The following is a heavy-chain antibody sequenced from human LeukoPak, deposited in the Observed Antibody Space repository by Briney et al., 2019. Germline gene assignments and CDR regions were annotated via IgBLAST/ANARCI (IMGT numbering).Heavy chain of an antibody. CDR2: MNPNSCNT. CDR1: GYTFTSYD. D-gene: IGHD6-13*01. CDR3: ARRYSRYYYMDV. J-gene: IGHJ6*03. V-gene: IGHV1-8*01. Sequence: RASVKVSCKASGYTFTSYDINWVRQATGQGHERMGWMNPNSCNTRYAQKFQGRVTMTRNTSISTAYMELSSLRSEDTAVYYCARRYSRYYYMDVWGKGTTVTVSS.